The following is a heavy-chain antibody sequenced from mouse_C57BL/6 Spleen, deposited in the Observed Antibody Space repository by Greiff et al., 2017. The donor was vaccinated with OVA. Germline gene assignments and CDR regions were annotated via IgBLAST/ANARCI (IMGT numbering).Heavy chain of an antibody. CDR1: GYTFTSYW. J-gene: IGHJ2*01. V-gene: IGHV1-61*01. Sequence: VQLQQPGAELVRPGSSVKLSCKASGYTFTSYWMDWVKQRPGQGLEWIGNIYPSDSETHYNQKFKDKATLTVDKSSSTAYMQLSSLTSEDSAVYYCARSGDQGLDYWGQGTTPTVSS. CDR3: ARSGDQGLDY. D-gene: IGHD2-13*01. CDR2: IYPSDSET.